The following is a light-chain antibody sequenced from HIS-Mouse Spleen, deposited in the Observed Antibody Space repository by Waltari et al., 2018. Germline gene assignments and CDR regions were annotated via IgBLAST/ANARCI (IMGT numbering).Light chain of an antibody. CDR2: LNSDGSH. CDR3: QTWGTVNV. J-gene: IGLJ6*01. CDR1: SGHSSYA. Sequence: QLVLTQSPSASASLAASVKLTCTLSSGHSSYAIAWHQQQPEKGPRYLMKLNSDGSHSKGDGIPDRFSGSSSGAERYLTISSLQSEDEADYYCQTWGTVNVFGSGTKVTVL. V-gene: IGLV4-69*01.